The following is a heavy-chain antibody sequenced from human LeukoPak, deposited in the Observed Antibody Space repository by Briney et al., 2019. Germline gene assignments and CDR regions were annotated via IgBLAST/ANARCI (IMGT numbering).Heavy chain of an antibody. V-gene: IGHV4-38-2*02. CDR3: AMGVIVVVPAAIKDDY. CDR1: GGSSSGYY. J-gene: IGHJ4*02. Sequence: SETLSLTCTVSGGSSSGYYWGWIRQPPGKGLEWIGSIYHSGSTYYNPSLKSRVTISVDTSKNQFSLKLSSVTAADTAVYYCAMGVIVVVPAAIKDDYWGQGTLVTVSS. CDR2: IYHSGST. D-gene: IGHD2-2*02.